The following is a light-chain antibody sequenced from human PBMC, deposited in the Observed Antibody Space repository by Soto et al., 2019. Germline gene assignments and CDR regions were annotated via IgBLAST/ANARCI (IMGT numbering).Light chain of an antibody. CDR2: AAS. CDR3: QQSYNTPYT. V-gene: IGKV1-39*01. J-gene: IGKJ2*01. Sequence: DIQMTQSPSSLSASVGDRVTITCRASQSITTYLNWYQQKPGKAPKLLIYAASNLQSGVPSRFSGSGSGTDFTLTISSLQPEDFATFYCQQSYNTPYTFGHGTELEIK. CDR1: QSITTY.